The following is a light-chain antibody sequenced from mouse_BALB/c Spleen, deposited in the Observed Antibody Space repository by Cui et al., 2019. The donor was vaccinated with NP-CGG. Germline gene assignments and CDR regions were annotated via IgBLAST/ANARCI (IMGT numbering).Light chain of an antibody. V-gene: IGLV1*01. CDR3: ALWYSNHWV. Sequence: QAFVTQEPAFTTSPGETVTLTCRSSTGAVTTSNYANWVQEKPDHLFTGLIGGTNNRAPGVPARFSGSLIGDKAAITITGAQTEDEAMYFCALWYSNHWVFGGGTKLTVL. CDR1: TGAVTTSNY. J-gene: IGLJ1*01. CDR2: GTN.